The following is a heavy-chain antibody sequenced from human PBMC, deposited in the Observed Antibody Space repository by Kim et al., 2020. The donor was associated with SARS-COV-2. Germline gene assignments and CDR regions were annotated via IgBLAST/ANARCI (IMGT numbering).Heavy chain of an antibody. Sequence: NYRPSFQGHVTISADKSISTAYLQWSSLKASDTAMYYCARWELLSYGMDVWGQGTTVTVSS. D-gene: IGHD1-26*01. CDR3: ARWELLSYGMDV. J-gene: IGHJ6*02. V-gene: IGHV5-10-1*01.